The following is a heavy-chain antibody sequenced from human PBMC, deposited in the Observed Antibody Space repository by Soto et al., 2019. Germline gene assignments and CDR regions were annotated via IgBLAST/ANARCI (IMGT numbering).Heavy chain of an antibody. CDR1: GGTFSSYA. V-gene: IGHV1-69*01. Sequence: QVQLVQSGAEVKKPGSSVKVSCKASGGTFSSYAISWVRQAPGQGLEWMGGIIPIFGTANYAQKFQGRVTITADESTSTAYMELSSLRSEDTAVYYCASRRGYACTQDYYYGMDVWGQGTTVTVSS. J-gene: IGHJ6*01. CDR2: IIPIFGTA. D-gene: IGHD5-12*01. CDR3: ASRRGYACTQDYYYGMDV.